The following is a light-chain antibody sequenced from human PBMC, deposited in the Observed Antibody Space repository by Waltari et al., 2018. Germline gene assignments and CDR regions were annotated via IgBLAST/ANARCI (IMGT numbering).Light chain of an antibody. Sequence: QSALTQPASVSGSPGQSSTNSCTGTSSDVGGSTYVSWYQQHPGKAPTLMVYEVSSRPSWVSNRCSGSNSGNTSSLTISGLQAEDEADYYCSAYTSSSTLLYVFGTGTKVTVL. CDR2: EVS. CDR3: SAYTSSSTLLYV. CDR1: SSDVGGSTY. J-gene: IGLJ1*01. V-gene: IGLV2-14*01.